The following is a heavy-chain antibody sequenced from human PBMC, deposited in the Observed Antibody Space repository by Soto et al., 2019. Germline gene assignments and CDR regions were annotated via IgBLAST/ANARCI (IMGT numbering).Heavy chain of an antibody. V-gene: IGHV1-69*13. D-gene: IGHD3-10*01. CDR2: IIPIFGTA. J-gene: IGHJ5*02. CDR1: GGTFSSYA. Sequence: SVKVSCKASGGTFSSYAISWVRQAPGQGLEWMGGIIPIFGTANYAQKFQGRVTITADESTSTAYMELSSLRSEDTAVYYCARERYYGSGSYYNWFDPWGQGTLVTVSS. CDR3: ARERYYGSGSYYNWFDP.